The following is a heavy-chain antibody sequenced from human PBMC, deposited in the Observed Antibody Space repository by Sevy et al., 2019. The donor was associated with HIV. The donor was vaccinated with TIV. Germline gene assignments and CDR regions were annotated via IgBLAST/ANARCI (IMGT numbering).Heavy chain of an antibody. V-gene: IGHV3-7*03. J-gene: IGHJ4*02. CDR1: EFTFSRYW. CDR3: ARAGPLGDLDHFDR. D-gene: IGHD2-21*01. Sequence: GGSLRLSCATSEFTFSRYWMTWVRQAPGKGLEWVVYINQDGSQKSYVDSVKGRFTISRENSKNSLFLQMNSLRAEDTALYYCARAGPLGDLDHFDRWGQGTLVTVSS. CDR2: INQDGSQK.